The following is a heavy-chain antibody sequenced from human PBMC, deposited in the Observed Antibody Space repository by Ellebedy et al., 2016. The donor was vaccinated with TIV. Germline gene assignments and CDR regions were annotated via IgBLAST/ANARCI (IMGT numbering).Heavy chain of an antibody. J-gene: IGHJ4*02. Sequence: SETLSLTCTVSGGSISSYFWTWIRQPPGKGLEWIGYIYYSGSTNCNPSLKSRVTMSVDTSKNQFSLKLSSVTAADTAVYYCAASASYFYFDFWGQGTLVSVSS. CDR2: IYYSGST. D-gene: IGHD1-26*01. CDR3: AASASYFYFDF. V-gene: IGHV4-59*01. CDR1: GGSISSYF.